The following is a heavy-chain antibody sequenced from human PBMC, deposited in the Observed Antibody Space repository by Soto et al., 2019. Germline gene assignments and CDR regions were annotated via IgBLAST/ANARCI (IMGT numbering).Heavy chain of an antibody. CDR2: ISYDGSHK. Sequence: QEQLVESGGGVVQPGGSLRLSCTASGFTFSSYAIHWVRQAPGKGLEWVAVISYDGSHKYYADAVKGRFTISRDNSKNTLYRDNTNLRAEDKTVYYCARDLRERGEACVRNMDGWGQGTTVTVSS. D-gene: IGHD7-27*01. CDR3: ARDLRERGEACVRNMDG. J-gene: IGHJ6*02. V-gene: IGHV3-30-3*01. CDR1: GFTFSSYA.